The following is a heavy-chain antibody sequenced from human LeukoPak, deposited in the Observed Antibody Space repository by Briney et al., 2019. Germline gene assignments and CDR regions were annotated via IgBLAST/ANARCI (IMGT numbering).Heavy chain of an antibody. CDR1: GGSISSGDYY. J-gene: IGHJ5*02. D-gene: IGHD3-10*01. Sequence: SETLSLTCTVSGGSISSGDYYWTWIRQPPGKGLEWIGYIYYSGSTYYNPSLKSRVTISVDTSKNQFSLKLSSVTAADTAVYYCARGLLWFGVDPWGQGTLVTVSS. CDR3: ARGLLWFGVDP. V-gene: IGHV4-30-4*01. CDR2: IYYSGST.